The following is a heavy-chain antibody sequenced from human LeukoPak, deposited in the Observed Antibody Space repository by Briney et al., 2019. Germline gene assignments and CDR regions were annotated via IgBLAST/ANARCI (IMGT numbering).Heavy chain of an antibody. CDR1: GGSISSSSYY. CDR2: IYYSGST. CDR3: ARARSSKTFDI. D-gene: IGHD6-13*01. V-gene: IGHV4-39*07. J-gene: IGHJ3*02. Sequence: SETLSLTRTVSGGSISSSSYYWGWIRQPPGKGLEWIGSIYYSGSTYYNPSLKSRVTISVDTSKNQFSLKLSSVTAADTAVYYCARARSSKTFDIWGQGTMVTVSS.